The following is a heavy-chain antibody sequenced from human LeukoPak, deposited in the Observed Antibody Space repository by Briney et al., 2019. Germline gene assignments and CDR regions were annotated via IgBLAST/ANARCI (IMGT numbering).Heavy chain of an antibody. V-gene: IGHV4-39*01. J-gene: IGHJ4*02. CDR3: ARHPGYSSSWYSGIDDY. Sequence: PSETLSFTCTVSGGSISSSSYYWGWIRQPPGKGLEWIGSIYYSGSTYYNPSLKSRVTISVDTSKNQFSLKLSSVTAADTAVYYCARHPGYSSSWYSGIDDYWGQGTLVTVSS. D-gene: IGHD6-13*01. CDR2: IYYSGST. CDR1: GGSISSSSYY.